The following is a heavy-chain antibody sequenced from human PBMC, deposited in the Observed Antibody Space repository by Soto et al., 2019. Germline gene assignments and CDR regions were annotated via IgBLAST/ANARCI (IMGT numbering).Heavy chain of an antibody. J-gene: IGHJ4*02. CDR2: ISSSSSTI. V-gene: IGHV3-48*01. D-gene: IGHD3-10*01. CDR1: GFTFSSYS. CDR3: ARANYYGSPGVFDY. Sequence: EVQLVESGGGLVQPGGTLRLSCAASGFTFSSYSMNWVRQAPGKGLEWVSYISSSSSTIYYAASVKGRFTISRDNAKNSLYLQMYRLRGEYTAVYYCARANYYGSPGVFDYWGQGTLVSVSS.